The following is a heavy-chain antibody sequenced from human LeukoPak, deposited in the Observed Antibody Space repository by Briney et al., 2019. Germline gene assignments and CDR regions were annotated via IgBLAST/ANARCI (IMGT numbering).Heavy chain of an antibody. CDR2: ISSSSSTI. D-gene: IGHD6-6*01. V-gene: IGHV3-48*01. CDR3: ARGAGAARPGWFDP. CDR1: GFTFSSYS. J-gene: IGHJ5*02. Sequence: GGSLRLSCAASGFTFSSYSMNWVRQAPGKGLEWVSYISSSSSTIYYTDSVKGRFTISRDNAKNSLYLQMNSLRVEDTAVYYCARGAGAARPGWFDPWGQGTLVTVSS.